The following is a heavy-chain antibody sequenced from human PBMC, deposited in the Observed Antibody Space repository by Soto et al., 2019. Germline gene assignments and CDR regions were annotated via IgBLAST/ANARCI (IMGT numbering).Heavy chain of an antibody. CDR2: ITPFNGVT. J-gene: IGHJ4*02. Sequence: SVKVSCKASRDTLTYRYLHWVRQAPGQALEWMGWITPFNGVTKYAQKFQDRVAISTDRSMSTVYMELNNLRSEDTAMFYCASGRYDSSTYFESWGQGTRVTVSS. V-gene: IGHV1-45*02. CDR3: ASGRYDSSTYFES. CDR1: RDTLTYRY. D-gene: IGHD3-22*01.